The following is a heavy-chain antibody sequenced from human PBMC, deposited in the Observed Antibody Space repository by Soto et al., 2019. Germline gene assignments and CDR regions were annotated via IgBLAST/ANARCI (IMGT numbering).Heavy chain of an antibody. CDR1: GFIFSDFG. CDR3: ARDGVATTAFFGYFDF. V-gene: IGHV3-33*01. Sequence: LRLSCAASGFIFSDFGMHWVRQAPGKGPEWVAIIWRDGSNKYYADSVKGRFTISRDNSKNTFFLQMDSLREEDTAMYYCARDGVATTAFFGYFDFWGQGTPVTVSS. J-gene: IGHJ4*02. CDR2: IWRDGSNK. D-gene: IGHD3-3*01.